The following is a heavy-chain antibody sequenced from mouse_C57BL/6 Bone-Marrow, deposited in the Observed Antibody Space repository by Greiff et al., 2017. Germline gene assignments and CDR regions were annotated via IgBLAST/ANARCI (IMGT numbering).Heavy chain of an antibody. D-gene: IGHD2-5*01. CDR3: ARGYSNYVNWYFDV. CDR2: ISDGGSYT. Sequence: EVKVVESGGGLVKPGGSLKLSCAASGFTFSSYAMSWVRQTPEKRLEWVATISDGGSYTYYPDNVKGRFTISRDNAKNNLYLQMSHLKSEDTAMYYCARGYSNYVNWYFDVWGTGTTVTVSS. CDR1: GFTFSSYA. V-gene: IGHV5-4*03. J-gene: IGHJ1*03.